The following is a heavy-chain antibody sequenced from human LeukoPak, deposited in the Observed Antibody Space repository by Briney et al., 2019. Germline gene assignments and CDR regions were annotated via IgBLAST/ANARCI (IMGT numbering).Heavy chain of an antibody. V-gene: IGHV3-7*01. CDR1: GFSFNSHW. J-gene: IGHJ4*02. CDR2: INQDESVQ. CDR3: TRAAGWQLDY. Sequence: GGSLRLSCAASGFSFNSHWMSWVRQAPGNGLEWVAIINQDESVQHYVDSMRGRFTISRDNAKNSLYLQMNSLRDEDTAIYYCTRAAGWQLDYWGQGTLVTVSS. D-gene: IGHD1-1*01.